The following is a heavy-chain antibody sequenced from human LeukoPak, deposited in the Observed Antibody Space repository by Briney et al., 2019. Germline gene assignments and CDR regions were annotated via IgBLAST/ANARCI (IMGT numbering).Heavy chain of an antibody. Sequence: PGRSLRLSCAASGFTFSNYAMHSVRQAPGKGLECVALIWYDGSNEFYADSVKGRFTISRDNSKNTLYLQMNSLRAEDTAIYYCAREAGYDTGGYPRDYWGQGTLVTVSS. CDR2: IWYDGSNE. D-gene: IGHD2-8*02. CDR3: AREAGYDTGGYPRDY. CDR1: GFTFSNYA. V-gene: IGHV3-33*01. J-gene: IGHJ4*02.